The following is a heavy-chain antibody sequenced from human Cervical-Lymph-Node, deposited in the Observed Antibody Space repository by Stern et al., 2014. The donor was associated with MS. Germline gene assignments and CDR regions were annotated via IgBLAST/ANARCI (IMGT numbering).Heavy chain of an antibody. Sequence: VQLVESGAGVKKPGESLKISCKLSGYSFTLYYISWVRQMPGKGLEWMGVISPYDSDPTYSPSFQGQVTISADKSITTAYLQWSSLRASDTAMYYCARHVQGFDYWGQGTLVTVSS. CDR1: GYSFTLYY. CDR2: ISPYDSDP. V-gene: IGHV5-51*01. J-gene: IGHJ4*02. CDR3: ARHVQGFDY.